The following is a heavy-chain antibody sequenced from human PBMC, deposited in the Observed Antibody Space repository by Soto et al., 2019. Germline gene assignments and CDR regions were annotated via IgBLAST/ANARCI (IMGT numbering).Heavy chain of an antibody. D-gene: IGHD1-1*01. CDR3: ATVPIVGTKPYYFDS. V-gene: IGHV4-39*02. Sequence: QLQLQESGPGLVKPSETLSLTCTVSGGSFDITSSYWAWVRQPPGKGLEWIAYIYYSGSTYYNPSLQSRIPISVDTSTNQLSLRLSSVTAADTAVYYCATVPIVGTKPYYFDSWGQGTLVTVSS. CDR1: GGSFDITSSY. J-gene: IGHJ4*02. CDR2: IYYSGST.